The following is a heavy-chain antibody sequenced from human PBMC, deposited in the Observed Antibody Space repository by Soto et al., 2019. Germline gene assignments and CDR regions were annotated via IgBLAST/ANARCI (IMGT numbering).Heavy chain of an antibody. CDR1: GFTFSSYS. D-gene: IGHD4-4*01. J-gene: IGHJ4*02. Sequence: PGGSLRLSCAASGFTFSSYSMSWVRQAPGRGLEWVSYITSSSSSIYYADSVKGRFTISRDNAKSSLYLQMTSLRAEDTAVYYFVKGQSNCDGGCYWCQAILVTVS. V-gene: IGHV3-48*01. CDR3: VKGQSNCDGGCY. CDR2: ITSSSSSI.